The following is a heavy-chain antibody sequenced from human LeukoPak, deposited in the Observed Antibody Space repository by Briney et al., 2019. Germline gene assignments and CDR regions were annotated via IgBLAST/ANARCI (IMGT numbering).Heavy chain of an antibody. D-gene: IGHD3-16*01. Sequence: TFSSYAMSWVRQPPGKGLEWIGSIYYSGSTYYNPSLKSRVTISVNTSKNHFSLKLTSVTAADTAVYYCAREIYDYVWERHYYFAYWGQGTLVTVSS. CDR3: AREIYDYVWERHYYFAY. CDR2: IYYSGST. V-gene: IGHV4-39*07. J-gene: IGHJ4*02. CDR1: TFSSYA.